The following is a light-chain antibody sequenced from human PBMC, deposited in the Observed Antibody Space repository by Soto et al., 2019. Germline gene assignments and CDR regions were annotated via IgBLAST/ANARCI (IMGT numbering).Light chain of an antibody. Sequence: ESVLSQSPGTLSLSPVERATLSCRSGQSVSYYLAWYQQKPGQAPRLLIYDSSNRATGIPARFSGSGSGTDFTLTISSLEPEDFAVYYCQQRSNWPPITFGQGTRLEIK. CDR1: QSVSYY. CDR2: DSS. CDR3: QQRSNWPPIT. V-gene: IGKV3-11*01. J-gene: IGKJ5*01.